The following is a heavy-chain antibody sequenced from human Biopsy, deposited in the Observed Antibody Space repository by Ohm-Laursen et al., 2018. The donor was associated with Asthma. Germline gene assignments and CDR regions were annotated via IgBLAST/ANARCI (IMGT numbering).Heavy chain of an antibody. Sequence: GTLSLTCTVSGGSVSSGSHYWSWIRQPPGKGLEWIGYISYSGSTNYNPSLKSRVTISVDTSKNQFSLKLSSVTAADTAVYYCAKDFVDSAMDYFDYWGQGTLVTVSS. V-gene: IGHV4-61*01. D-gene: IGHD5-18*01. J-gene: IGHJ4*02. CDR2: ISYSGST. CDR3: AKDFVDSAMDYFDY. CDR1: GGSVSSGSHY.